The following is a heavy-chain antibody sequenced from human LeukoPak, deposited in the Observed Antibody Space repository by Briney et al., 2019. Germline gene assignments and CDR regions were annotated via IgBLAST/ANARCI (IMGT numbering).Heavy chain of an antibody. Sequence: SETLSLTCAVYGGSFSVYYWSWIRQPPGKGLEWIGEINHSGSTNYNPSLKSRVTISVDTSKNQFSLKLSSVTAADTAVYYCARASSSWYSRGYYYYYGMDAWGQGTTVTVSS. CDR2: INHSGST. V-gene: IGHV4-34*01. CDR3: ARASSSWYSRGYYYYYGMDA. D-gene: IGHD6-13*01. J-gene: IGHJ6*02. CDR1: GGSFSVYY.